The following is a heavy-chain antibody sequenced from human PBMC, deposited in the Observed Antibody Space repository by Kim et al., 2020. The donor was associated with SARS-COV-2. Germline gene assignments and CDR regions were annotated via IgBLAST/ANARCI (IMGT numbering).Heavy chain of an antibody. D-gene: IGHD2-2*02. Sequence: KGRFTIAGDNAKNSLYLQMNSLRVEDTAVYYCARPFVVVPAAIPDYYFDYWGQGTLVTVSS. V-gene: IGHV3-11*03. J-gene: IGHJ4*02. CDR3: ARPFVVVPAAIPDYYFDY.